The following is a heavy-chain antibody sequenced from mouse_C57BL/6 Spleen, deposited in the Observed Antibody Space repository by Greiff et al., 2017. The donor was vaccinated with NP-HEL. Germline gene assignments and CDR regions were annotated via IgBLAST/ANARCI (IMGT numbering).Heavy chain of an antibody. J-gene: IGHJ1*03. CDR1: GFNIKDYY. CDR3: TTVVTTGWYFDV. V-gene: IGHV14-1*01. Sequence: PLQQSGAELVRPGASVKLSCTASGFNIKDYYMHWVKQRPEQGLEWIGRIDPEDGDTEYAPKFQGKATITAEHSSNTAYLQRSSLTSEDTAVYYCTTVVTTGWYFDVWGTGTTVTVSS. D-gene: IGHD2-2*01. CDR2: IDPEDGDT.